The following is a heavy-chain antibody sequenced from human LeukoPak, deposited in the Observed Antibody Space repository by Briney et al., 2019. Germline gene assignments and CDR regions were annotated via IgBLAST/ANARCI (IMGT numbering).Heavy chain of an antibody. CDR2: VFPSGST. J-gene: IGHJ4*02. D-gene: IGHD1-26*01. CDR3: ARQRGGSWVNDY. V-gene: IGHV4-39*01. Sequence: PSETLSLTCTVSDASISSSYFYWSWIRQPPGKGLEWIGNVFPSGSTHYSPSLKSRVTISVDTSRKQFSLRLSAATAADTAVYYCARQRGGSWVNDYWGQGTLVTVSS. CDR1: DASISSSYFY.